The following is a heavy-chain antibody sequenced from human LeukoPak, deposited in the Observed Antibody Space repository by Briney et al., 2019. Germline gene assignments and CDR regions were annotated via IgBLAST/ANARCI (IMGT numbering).Heavy chain of an antibody. CDR2: INSDGSGT. D-gene: IGHD1-26*01. Sequence: GGSLRLSCAASRFTFSTYWLHCVRQAPGKGLVWVARINSDGSGTSYADSVKGRITISRNNAKNTLYLQMNSLRAEDTAVYYCARTATHYRDAFDIWGQGTMVNVAS. CDR1: RFTFSTYW. V-gene: IGHV3-74*01. CDR3: ARTATHYRDAFDI. J-gene: IGHJ3*02.